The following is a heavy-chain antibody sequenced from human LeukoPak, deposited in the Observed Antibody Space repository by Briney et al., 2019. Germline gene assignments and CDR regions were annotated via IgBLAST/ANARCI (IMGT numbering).Heavy chain of an antibody. D-gene: IGHD2-15*01. V-gene: IGHV3-21*01. CDR2: ISSSSSYI. CDR1: GFTFSSYS. J-gene: IGHJ3*02. CDR3: ARDQGYLAFDI. Sequence: GGSLRLSCAASGFTFSSYSMNWVRQAPGKGLEWVSSISSSSSYIYYADSVKGRFTISRDNAKNSLYLQMNSLRAEGTAVYYCARDQGYLAFDIWGQGTMVTVSP.